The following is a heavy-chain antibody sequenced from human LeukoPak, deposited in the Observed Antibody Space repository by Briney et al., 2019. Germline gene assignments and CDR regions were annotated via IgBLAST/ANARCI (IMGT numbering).Heavy chain of an antibody. CDR2: IYTSGST. CDR1: GGSISSGSYY. Sequence: SETLSLTCTVSGGSISSGSYYWSWIRQPAGKGLEWIGRIYTSGSTNYNPSLKSRVTISVDTSKNQFSLKLSSVTAADTAVYYCARDASPLRTGDYYFDYWGQGTLVTVSS. D-gene: IGHD7-27*01. CDR3: ARDASPLRTGDYYFDY. J-gene: IGHJ4*02. V-gene: IGHV4-61*02.